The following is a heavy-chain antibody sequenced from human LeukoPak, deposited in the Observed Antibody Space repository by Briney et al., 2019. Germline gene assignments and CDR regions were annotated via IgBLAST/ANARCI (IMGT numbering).Heavy chain of an antibody. J-gene: IGHJ4*02. V-gene: IGHV3-66*01. Sequence: GGSLRLSCAASGFTVSSDYMSWVRQAPGKGLEWVSVIYSGGSTYYTDSVKGRFTTSRDNSKNTLYLQMNSLRAEDTAVYYCARDCYTTGCYWGQGTLVTVSS. CDR3: ARDCYTTGCY. CDR1: GFTVSSDY. D-gene: IGHD3-16*02. CDR2: IYSGGST.